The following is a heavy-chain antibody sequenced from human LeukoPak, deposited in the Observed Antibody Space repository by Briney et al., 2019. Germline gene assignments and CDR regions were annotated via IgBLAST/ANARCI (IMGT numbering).Heavy chain of an antibody. CDR3: ARDTTVSFDY. J-gene: IGHJ4*02. Sequence: GASVKVSCKASGLTLTSFAMQWGRQARGQRLEGIGLIVVGSGNTNYAQKFQERVTTTRDMSTSTAYMELSSLRSEDTAVYYCARDTTVSFDYWGQGTLVTVSS. CDR2: IVVGSGNT. CDR1: GLTLTSFA. D-gene: IGHD4-17*01. V-gene: IGHV1-58*02.